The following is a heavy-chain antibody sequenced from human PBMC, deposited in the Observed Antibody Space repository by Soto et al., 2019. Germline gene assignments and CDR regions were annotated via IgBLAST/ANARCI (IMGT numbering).Heavy chain of an antibody. V-gene: IGHV3-48*01. Sequence: GGSLRLSCAASGFTFSSYSMNWVRQAPGKGLEWVSYISSSSGTIYYADSVKGRFTISRDNANNSLYLQMNSLRAEDTAVYYCARAIPFDYWGLGTLVTVSS. CDR1: GFTFSSYS. J-gene: IGHJ4*02. CDR2: ISSSSGTI. D-gene: IGHD2-21*01. CDR3: ARAIPFDY.